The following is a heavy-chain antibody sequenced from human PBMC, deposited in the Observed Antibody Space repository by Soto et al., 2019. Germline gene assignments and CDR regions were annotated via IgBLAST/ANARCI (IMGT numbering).Heavy chain of an antibody. V-gene: IGHV1-2*04. Sequence: ASVKVSCKASGYTFTGYYMHWVRQAPGQGLEWMGWINPNSGGTNYAQKFQGWVTMTRDTSISTAYMELSRLRSDDTAVYYCAREKRGYSYGHTHNWFDPWGEGTLVTVSS. CDR3: AREKRGYSYGHTHNWFDP. J-gene: IGHJ5*02. CDR1: GYTFTGYY. CDR2: INPNSGGT. D-gene: IGHD5-18*01.